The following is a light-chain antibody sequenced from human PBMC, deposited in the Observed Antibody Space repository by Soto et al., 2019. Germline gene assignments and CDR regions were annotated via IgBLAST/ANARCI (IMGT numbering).Light chain of an antibody. Sequence: QSGLTQPASVSGSPGQSITISCTGTNSDIGHYNYVSWYQQHPGKVPKLIISEVRNRPSGVSDRFSGSKSGNSASLTISGLQTEDEADYYCSSYTTTSTQVFGSGTKVTVL. CDR1: NSDIGHYNY. J-gene: IGLJ1*01. CDR2: EVR. CDR3: SSYTTTSTQV. V-gene: IGLV2-14*01.